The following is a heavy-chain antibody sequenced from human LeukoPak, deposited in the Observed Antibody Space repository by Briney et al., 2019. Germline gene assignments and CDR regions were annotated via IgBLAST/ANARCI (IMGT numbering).Heavy chain of an antibody. CDR3: ARDYCSSTSCLLDY. Sequence: GGSLRLSCTASGFTFSSYSMHWVRQAPGKGLEYVSAISSNGGSTYYANSVKGRFTISRDNSKNTLYLQMGSLGAEDMAVYYCARDYCSSTSCLLDYWGQGTLVTVSS. J-gene: IGHJ4*02. D-gene: IGHD2-2*01. V-gene: IGHV3-64*01. CDR2: ISSNGGST. CDR1: GFTFSSYS.